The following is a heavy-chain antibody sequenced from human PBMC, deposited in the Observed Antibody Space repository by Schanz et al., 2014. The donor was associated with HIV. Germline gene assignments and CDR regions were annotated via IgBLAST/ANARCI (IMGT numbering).Heavy chain of an antibody. D-gene: IGHD4-17*01. CDR1: GGTFSSYA. Sequence: QVQLVQSGAEVKKPGSSVKVSCKASGGTFSSYAISWVRQAPGQGLEWMGGTTPIFDTANYAQKFQARVTITADESTSTAYMELSSLRSEDTAVYYCARYLGGDDGDFYFDYWGQGTLVTVSS. CDR2: TTPIFDTA. CDR3: ARYLGGDDGDFYFDY. J-gene: IGHJ4*02. V-gene: IGHV1-69*01.